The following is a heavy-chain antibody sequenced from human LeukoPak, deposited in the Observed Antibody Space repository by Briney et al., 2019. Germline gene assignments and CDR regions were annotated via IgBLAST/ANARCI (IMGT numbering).Heavy chain of an antibody. CDR1: GASISSSSYY. J-gene: IGHJ4*02. CDR2: LYYSGST. D-gene: IGHD5-24*01. V-gene: IGHV4-39*01. Sequence: SETLSLTCSVSGASISSSSYYWGWVRQPPGRGLEWIGSLYYSGSTYYNPSLKSRVTISVDTSKTHFSLKVSSVTAADTAVDYCARLGGRDGYNFAYWGQGTLVTVSS. CDR3: ARLGGRDGYNFAY.